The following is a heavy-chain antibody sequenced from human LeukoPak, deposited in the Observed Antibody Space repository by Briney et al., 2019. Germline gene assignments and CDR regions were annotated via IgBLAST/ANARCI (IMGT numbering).Heavy chain of an antibody. CDR2: IYSGGST. CDR1: GFTVSSNY. Sequence: GGSLRLSCAASGFTVSSNYMSWVRQAPGKGLEWVSVIYSGGSTYYADSVKGRFTISRDNSKNTLYLQMNSLRAEDTAVYYCARGAEFCFLGWLRSSAFDFWGQGTMVTVSS. CDR3: ARGAEFCFLGWLRSSAFDF. V-gene: IGHV3-66*01. J-gene: IGHJ3*01. D-gene: IGHD3-3*01.